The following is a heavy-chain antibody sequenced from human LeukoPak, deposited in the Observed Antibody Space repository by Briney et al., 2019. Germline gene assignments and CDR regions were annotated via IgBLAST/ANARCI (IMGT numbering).Heavy chain of an antibody. CDR1: GFTFSSHW. Sequence: GGSLRLSCEASGFTFSSHWMHWVRQVPGKGLVWVARIRGDENEIDYADSVKGQFTISRDNAKNTLYLQMNGLRVEDTAVYFCARGHVPGSTRHWDFWGQGTLVTVSS. J-gene: IGHJ4*02. CDR2: IRGDENEI. CDR3: ARGHVPGSTRHWDF. D-gene: IGHD3-10*01. V-gene: IGHV3-74*01.